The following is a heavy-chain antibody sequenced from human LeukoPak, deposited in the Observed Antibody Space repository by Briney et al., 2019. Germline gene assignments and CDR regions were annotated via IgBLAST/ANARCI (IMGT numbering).Heavy chain of an antibody. J-gene: IGHJ4*02. D-gene: IGHD4-23*01. CDR3: ARGRPHGNDY. V-gene: IGHV3-74*01. Sequence: RSGGSLRLSCAASGFTFSSYGMNWVRQAPGKGLVWVSRIASDGSSTTYADSVKGRFSISRDNAKNTLYLQMNSLRVEDTAVYYCARGRPHGNDYWGQGTLVTVSS. CDR1: GFTFSSYG. CDR2: IASDGSST.